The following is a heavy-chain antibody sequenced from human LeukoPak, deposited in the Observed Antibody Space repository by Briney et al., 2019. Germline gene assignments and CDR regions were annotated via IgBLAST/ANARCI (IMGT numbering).Heavy chain of an antibody. CDR1: EYSFSSYW. CDR2: IYPGDSHT. Sequence: GESLKISCKGSEYSFSSYWIAWVRQMPGKGPEWMGIIYPGDSHTRYSPSLQGQVTMSVDKSISTAYLQWSSLKASDTAMYYCARHGSGIRLRGVFDYWGQGTLVTVSS. J-gene: IGHJ4*02. V-gene: IGHV5-51*01. CDR3: ARHGSGIRLRGVFDY. D-gene: IGHD3-10*01.